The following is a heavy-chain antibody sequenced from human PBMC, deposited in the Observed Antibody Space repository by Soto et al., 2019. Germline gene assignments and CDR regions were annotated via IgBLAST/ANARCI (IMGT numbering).Heavy chain of an antibody. V-gene: IGHV4-30-2*01. CDR2: IYHSGST. CDR3: ARGPRTNYKSGYYYGMDV. J-gene: IGHJ6*02. D-gene: IGHD1-7*01. Sequence: QLQLQESGSGLVKPSQTLSLTCAVSGGSISSGGYSWSWIRQPPGKGLEWIGYIYHSGSTYYNPFLKSRVTISVDRSKNHFSLKLSSVTAADTAVYYCARGPRTNYKSGYYYGMDVWGQGTTVTVSS. CDR1: GGSISSGGYS.